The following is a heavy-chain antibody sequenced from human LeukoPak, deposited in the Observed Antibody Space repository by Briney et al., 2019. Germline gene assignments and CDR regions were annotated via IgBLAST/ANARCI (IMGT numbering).Heavy chain of an antibody. CDR1: GFTFSSYG. J-gene: IGHJ6*03. Sequence: GGSLRLSCAASGFTFSSYGMHWVRQAPGKGLEWVAVISYDGSNKYYADSVKGRFTISRDNSKNTLFLQMNSLRAEDTAVYYRAKVYYGPYYYYVDVWGKGTTVTISS. CDR2: ISYDGSNK. CDR3: AKVYYGPYYYYVDV. D-gene: IGHD3-10*01. V-gene: IGHV3-30*18.